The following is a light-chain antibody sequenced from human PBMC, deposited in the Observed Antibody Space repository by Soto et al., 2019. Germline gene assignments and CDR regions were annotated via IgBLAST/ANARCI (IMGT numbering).Light chain of an antibody. CDR1: QSLLHSNGYNY. J-gene: IGKJ5*01. CDR3: MQGLHPPPT. V-gene: IGKV2-28*01. Sequence: DVVMTQSPLSLAVTPGEPTSISCRSSQSLLHSNGYNYLDWYLQKPGQSPQLLIYFGSNRASGVPDRFSGSATGTDFTLKITSVEAEDVGVYYSMQGLHPPPTFGQGTRLEIK. CDR2: FGS.